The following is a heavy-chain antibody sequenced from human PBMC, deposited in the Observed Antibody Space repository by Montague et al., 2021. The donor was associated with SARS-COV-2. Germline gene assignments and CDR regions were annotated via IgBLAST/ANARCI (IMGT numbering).Heavy chain of an antibody. CDR3: TREGYQVLWSDYYYYGMDV. Sequence: TLSLTCAVYGGSFSGYYWSWIRQPPGKGLEWIGEINHSGSTNYNPSLKSRVTISVDTSKNQFSLKLSSVTAADTAVHYCTREGYQVLWSDYYYYGMDVWGQGTTVTVSS. J-gene: IGHJ6*02. D-gene: IGHD2-2*01. CDR1: GGSFSGYY. V-gene: IGHV4-34*01. CDR2: INHSGST.